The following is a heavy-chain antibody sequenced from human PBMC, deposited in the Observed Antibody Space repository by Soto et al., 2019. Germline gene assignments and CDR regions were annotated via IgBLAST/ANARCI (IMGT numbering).Heavy chain of an antibody. CDR3: ARVNCGGDCYAFDI. CDR1: GFTFSSYA. D-gene: IGHD2-21*02. J-gene: IGHJ3*02. Sequence: GGSLRLSCAASGFTFSSYAMHWVRQAPGKGLEWVAVISYDGSNKYYADSVKGRFTISRDNSKNTLYLQMNSLRAEDTAVYYCARVNCGGDCYAFDIWGQGTMVTVSS. CDR2: ISYDGSNK. V-gene: IGHV3-30-3*01.